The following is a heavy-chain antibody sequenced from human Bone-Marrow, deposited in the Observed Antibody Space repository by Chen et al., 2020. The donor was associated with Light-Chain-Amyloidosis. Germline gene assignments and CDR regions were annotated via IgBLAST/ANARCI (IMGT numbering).Heavy chain of an antibody. V-gene: IGHV4-39*01. CDR3: AIRTWSGSPFDP. CDR2: VHYSGTT. J-gene: IGHJ5*02. Sequence: QLQLQXSXPXXXXXSETLSLTCTVSGRSISSLSYFGGWTRRPPGKGLEWIGSVHYSGTTSYNPSLKSRVTISLDTSRNQFSXXXXXXXXAXXXXXYCAIRTWSGSPFDPWGQGTLVTVSS. CDR1: GRSISSLSYF. D-gene: IGHD3-3*01.